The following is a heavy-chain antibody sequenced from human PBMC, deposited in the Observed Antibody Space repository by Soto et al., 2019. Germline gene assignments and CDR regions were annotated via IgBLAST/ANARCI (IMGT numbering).Heavy chain of an antibody. D-gene: IGHD2-15*01. Sequence: GGSLRLSCAASGFTFSSYAMSWVRQAPGKGLEWVSAISGSGGSTHYADSVKGRFTISRDNSKNTLYLQMNSLRAEDTAVYYCAKCLGYCSGGSCSYYYYYYGMDVWGQGTTVTVSS. J-gene: IGHJ6*02. V-gene: IGHV3-23*01. CDR1: GFTFSSYA. CDR3: AKCLGYCSGGSCSYYYYYYGMDV. CDR2: ISGSGGST.